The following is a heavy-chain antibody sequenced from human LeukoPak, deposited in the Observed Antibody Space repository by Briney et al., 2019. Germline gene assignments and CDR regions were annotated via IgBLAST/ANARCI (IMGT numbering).Heavy chain of an antibody. V-gene: IGHV4-30-4*01. J-gene: IGHJ4*02. CDR3: ARGTWSSSIDY. CDR1: GGSFSGYY. Sequence: SETLSLTCAVYGGSFSGYYWSWIRQPPGKGLEWIGYIYYSGSTYYNPSLKSRLTISGDMSKNQFSLRLSSVTAADTAVYYCARGTWSSSIDYWGQGTLVTVSS. D-gene: IGHD6-6*01. CDR2: IYYSGST.